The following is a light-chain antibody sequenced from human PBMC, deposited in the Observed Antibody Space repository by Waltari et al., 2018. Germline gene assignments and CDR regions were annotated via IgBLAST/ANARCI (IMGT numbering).Light chain of an antibody. Sequence: EIVLTQSPGTLSLSPGERATLSCRASQSVSRALAWYQQKPGQAPRLIIYGTSNRATGIPDRVSGSGSGTDFSLTISRLEPEDFAVYFCQHYVRLPATFGQGTKVEIK. CDR1: QSVSRA. J-gene: IGKJ1*01. CDR3: QHYVRLPAT. CDR2: GTS. V-gene: IGKV3-20*01.